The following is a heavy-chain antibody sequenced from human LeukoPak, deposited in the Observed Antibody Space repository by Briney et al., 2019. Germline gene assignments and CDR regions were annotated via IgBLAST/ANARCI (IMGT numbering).Heavy chain of an antibody. Sequence: GGSLRLSCAASGFTFSRYAVHGVRQAAGRGLEGLAGISYDGSNKYYADSVKGRFTISRDNSKNTLFLQMNSLRAEDTAVYYCARGHQLLWGNWFDHWGQGTLVTVSS. CDR1: GFTFSRYA. J-gene: IGHJ5*02. D-gene: IGHD2-2*01. V-gene: IGHV3-30-3*01. CDR3: ARGHQLLWGNWFDH. CDR2: ISYDGSNK.